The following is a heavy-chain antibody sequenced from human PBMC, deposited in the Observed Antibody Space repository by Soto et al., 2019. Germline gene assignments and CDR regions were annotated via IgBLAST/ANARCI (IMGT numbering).Heavy chain of an antibody. D-gene: IGHD6-6*01. J-gene: IGHJ4*02. CDR3: AKDPRLWKLVPDY. CDR2: ISYDGSNK. Sequence: VGSLRLSCASSVFTFSSYGMHCVRHSPGKGLEWVAVISYDGSNKYYADSVKGRFTISRDNSKNTLYLQMNSLRAEDTAVYYCAKDPRLWKLVPDYRGQGTLVTV. V-gene: IGHV3-30*18. CDR1: VFTFSSYG.